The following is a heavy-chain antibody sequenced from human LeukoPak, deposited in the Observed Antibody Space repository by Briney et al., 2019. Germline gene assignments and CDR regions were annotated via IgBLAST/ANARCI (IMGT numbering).Heavy chain of an antibody. CDR1: GFTLGDYA. CDR3: TRIGGSLLWFGELFPDY. Sequence: GGSLRLSCTASGFTLGDYAMSWVRQAPGKGLEWVGFIRSKAYGGTTEYAASVKGRFTISRDDSKSIAYLQMNSLKTEDTAVYYCTRIGGSLLWFGELFPDYWGQGTLVTVSS. D-gene: IGHD3-10*01. V-gene: IGHV3-49*04. CDR2: IRSKAYGGTT. J-gene: IGHJ4*02.